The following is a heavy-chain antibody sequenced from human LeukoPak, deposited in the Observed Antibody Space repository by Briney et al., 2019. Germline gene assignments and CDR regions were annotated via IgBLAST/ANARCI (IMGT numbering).Heavy chain of an antibody. CDR2: IRTSSSYI. CDR1: GFTFSSYT. J-gene: IGHJ4*02. Sequence: GGSLRLSCAASGFTFSSYTMNWVRQAPGKGLEWVSSIRTSSSYIYYADSVKGRFTISRDNAKNSLYLQMNSLSTEETAVFYCARDARMTTVTPWGFDYWGQGTPVTVST. CDR3: ARDARMTTVTPWGFDY. V-gene: IGHV3-21*01. D-gene: IGHD4-17*01.